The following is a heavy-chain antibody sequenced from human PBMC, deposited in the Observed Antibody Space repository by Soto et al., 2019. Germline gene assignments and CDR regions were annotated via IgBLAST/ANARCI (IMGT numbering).Heavy chain of an antibody. D-gene: IGHD3-10*01. CDR2: IIPRFGTA. Sequence: SVKVSCKASGGTFSSYAISWVRQAPGQGLEWVGGIIPRFGTANYAQKFQGRVTITADESTSTAYMELSSLRSEDTAMYYCARGTDLYGSGKGYNWFDPWGQGTMVTVSS. V-gene: IGHV1-69*13. J-gene: IGHJ5*02. CDR1: GGTFSSYA. CDR3: ARGTDLYGSGKGYNWFDP.